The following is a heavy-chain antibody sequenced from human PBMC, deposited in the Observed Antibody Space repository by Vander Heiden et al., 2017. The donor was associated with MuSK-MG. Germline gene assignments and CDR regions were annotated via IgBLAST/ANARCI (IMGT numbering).Heavy chain of an antibody. CDR1: GGSISSGTYF. V-gene: IGHV4-31*03. Sequence: QVQVQESGPGLVKPSQTLSLTCTVSGGSISSGTYFWSWIRQLPGKGLEWIGYIYYSGNTYYNPSLKSRVFMSRDTSKNLFSLKLSSVTAADTAVYYCARDVPAYNAFVWGSYRAFDIWGPGTMVTVSS. CDR2: IYYSGNT. D-gene: IGHD3-16*02. J-gene: IGHJ3*02. CDR3: ARDVPAYNAFVWGSYRAFDI.